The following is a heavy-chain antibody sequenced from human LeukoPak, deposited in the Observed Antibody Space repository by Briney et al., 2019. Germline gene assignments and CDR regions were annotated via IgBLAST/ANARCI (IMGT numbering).Heavy chain of an antibody. Sequence: SETLSLTCTSSGGSMTKYNWTWIRQPDGKGLEWIGRIFTNGSTNCNPSLKSRVTMSVDSSKSHVSLKLSSVTAADTAMYYCARGDGYHIFWGQGTLVTVSS. CDR3: ARGDGYHIF. D-gene: IGHD5-24*01. CDR2: IFTNGST. J-gene: IGHJ4*02. V-gene: IGHV4-4*07. CDR1: GGSMTKYN.